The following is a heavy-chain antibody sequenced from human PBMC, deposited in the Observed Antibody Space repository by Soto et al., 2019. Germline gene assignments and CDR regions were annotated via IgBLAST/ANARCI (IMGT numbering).Heavy chain of an antibody. J-gene: IGHJ3*02. V-gene: IGHV3-15*07. CDR3: TTSRYCSGGSCYSYAFDI. D-gene: IGHD2-15*01. CDR2: IKSKTDGGTT. Sequence: GGSLRLSCAASGFTFSNAWMNWVRQAPGKGLEWVGRIKSKTDGGTTDYAAPVKGRFTISRDDSKNTLYLQMNSLKTEDTAVYYCTTSRYCSGGSCYSYAFDIWGQGTMVTVSS. CDR1: GFTFSNAW.